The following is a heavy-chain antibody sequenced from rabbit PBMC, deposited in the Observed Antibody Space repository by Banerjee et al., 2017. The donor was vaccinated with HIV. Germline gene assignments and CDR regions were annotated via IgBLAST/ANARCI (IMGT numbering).Heavy chain of an antibody. Sequence: QEQLVESGGGLVKPGASLTLTCKASGFSFSNNAVMCWVRQAPGKGLEWIACINTYTDKGVYATWAKGRFTISRTSSTTVTLQMTSLTAADTATYFCARDLTSVIGWNFNLWGPGTLVTVS. CDR2: INTYTDKG. CDR1: GFSFSNNAV. V-gene: IGHV1S45*01. CDR3: ARDLTSVIGWNFNL. J-gene: IGHJ4*01. D-gene: IGHD1-1*01.